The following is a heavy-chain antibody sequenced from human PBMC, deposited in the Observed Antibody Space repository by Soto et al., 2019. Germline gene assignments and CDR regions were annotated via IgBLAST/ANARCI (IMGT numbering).Heavy chain of an antibody. V-gene: IGHV3-23*01. CDR1: GFTFSSYA. D-gene: IGHD6-19*01. CDR2: ISGSGGST. J-gene: IGHJ4*02. CDR3: ARIPGGIAVAGTYDY. Sequence: GGSLRLSCAASGFTFSSYAMSWVRQAPGKGLEWVSAISGSGGSTYYADSVKGRFTISRDNSKNTLYLQMNSLRAEDTAVYYCARIPGGIAVAGTYDYWGQGTLVTVSS.